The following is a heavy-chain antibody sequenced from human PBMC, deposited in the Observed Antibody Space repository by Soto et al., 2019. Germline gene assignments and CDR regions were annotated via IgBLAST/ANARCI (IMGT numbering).Heavy chain of an antibody. CDR3: AKVLRQDIVVVPAATRSLAFDY. J-gene: IGHJ4*02. D-gene: IGHD2-2*01. CDR2: ISYDGSNK. Sequence: GGSLRLSCAASGFTFSSYGMHWVRQAPGKGLEWVAVISYDGSNKYYADSVKGRFTISRDNSKNTLYLQMNSLRAEDTAVYYGAKVLRQDIVVVPAATRSLAFDYWGQGTLVTVSS. V-gene: IGHV3-30*18. CDR1: GFTFSSYG.